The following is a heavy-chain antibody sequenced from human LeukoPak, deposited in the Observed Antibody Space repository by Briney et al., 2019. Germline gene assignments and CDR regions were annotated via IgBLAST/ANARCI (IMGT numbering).Heavy chain of an antibody. V-gene: IGHV4-59*01. Sequence: SETLSLTCTVSGGSISSYYWSWIRQPPGKGLEWIGYIYYSGSTNYNPSLKSRVTISVDTSKNQFSLKLSSVTAADTAVYYCAGSRWLGQRFDPWGQGTLVTVSS. J-gene: IGHJ5*02. CDR1: GGSISSYY. CDR3: AGSRWLGQRFDP. D-gene: IGHD6-19*01. CDR2: IYYSGST.